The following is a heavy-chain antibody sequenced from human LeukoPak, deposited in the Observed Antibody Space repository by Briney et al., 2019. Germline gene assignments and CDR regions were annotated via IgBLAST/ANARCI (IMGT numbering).Heavy chain of an antibody. V-gene: IGHV4-4*07. Sequence: SETLSLTCTASGGSISSYYWTWIRQPAGKGLEWIGRIYISGSTNYNPSLKSRVTISRDTSKNEFSLKLSSVTAADTAVYYCARDSRRDGYNLDYWGRGTLVTVSS. J-gene: IGHJ4*02. CDR2: IYISGST. CDR1: GGSISSYY. CDR3: ARDSRRDGYNLDY. D-gene: IGHD5-24*01.